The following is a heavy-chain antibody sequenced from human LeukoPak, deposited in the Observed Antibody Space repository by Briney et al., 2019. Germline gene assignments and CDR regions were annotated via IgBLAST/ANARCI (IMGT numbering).Heavy chain of an antibody. J-gene: IGHJ3*01. Sequence: GGSLRLSCAVSGFSASSHDMSWVRQAPGKGLEWVSVIYTDGSTTYGDSVKGRFTMSRDNSKNTLYLQMNSLRAEDTAVYYCARSGAPDPYWGQGTMVTVPS. CDR2: IYTDGST. CDR3: ARSGAPDPY. D-gene: IGHD1-26*01. CDR1: GFSASSHD. V-gene: IGHV3-53*01.